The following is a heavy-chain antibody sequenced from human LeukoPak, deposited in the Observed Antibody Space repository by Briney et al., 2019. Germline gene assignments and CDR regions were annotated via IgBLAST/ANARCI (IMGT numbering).Heavy chain of an antibody. Sequence: SVKVSCTASGGTFSSYAISWVRQAPRQGLEWMGGIIPIFGTANYAQKFQGRVTITADESTSTAYMELSSLRSEDTAVYYCARGGGRYCSSTSCYYYGMDVWGKGTTVTVSS. CDR2: IIPIFGTA. J-gene: IGHJ6*04. V-gene: IGHV1-69*01. D-gene: IGHD2-2*01. CDR3: ARGGGRYCSSTSCYYYGMDV. CDR1: GGTFSSYA.